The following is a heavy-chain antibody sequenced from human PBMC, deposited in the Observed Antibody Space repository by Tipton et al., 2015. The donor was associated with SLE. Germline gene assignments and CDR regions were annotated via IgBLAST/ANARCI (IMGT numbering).Heavy chain of an antibody. V-gene: IGHV4-59*01. Sequence: PGLVKPSETLSLTCTVSGGSMSSYYWSWIRQPPGKGLEWIGYIYYSGSTNYNPSLKSRVTISVDTSKNQFSLNLTSVTAADTAVYYCARVSGSHYWGAEYFQHWGQGTLVTVSS. J-gene: IGHJ1*01. D-gene: IGHD1-26*01. CDR2: IYYSGST. CDR1: GGSMSSYY. CDR3: ARVSGSHYWGAEYFQH.